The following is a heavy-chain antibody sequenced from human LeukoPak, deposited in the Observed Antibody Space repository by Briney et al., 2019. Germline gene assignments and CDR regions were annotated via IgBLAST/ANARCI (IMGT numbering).Heavy chain of an antibody. CDR2: VSSSSSYI. J-gene: IGHJ6*03. D-gene: IGHD3-9*01. CDR3: ARDSPFWLRVYYMDV. CDR1: GFTFSRYS. Sequence: GGSLRLSCAASGFTFSRYSMNWVRQAPGKGLEWVSSVSSSSSYIYYADLVKGRFTISRDNANNSLYLQMNSLRAEDTAVYYCARDSPFWLRVYYMDVWGKGTTVTVSS. V-gene: IGHV3-21*01.